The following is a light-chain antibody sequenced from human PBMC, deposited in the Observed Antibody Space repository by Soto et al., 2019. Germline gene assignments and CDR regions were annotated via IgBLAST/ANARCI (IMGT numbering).Light chain of an antibody. CDR1: SSNIKTNG. Sequence: QSVLAQPPSASGNPGQTVTISCSGGSSNIKTNGVSWYQQVPGAAPKLLIYSNSQRPSGAPDRFSGSKSGTSASLAISGLQSEDEATYHCSTWDDSLNGLIFGGGTKVTVL. CDR3: STWDDSLNGLI. J-gene: IGLJ2*01. V-gene: IGLV1-44*01. CDR2: SNS.